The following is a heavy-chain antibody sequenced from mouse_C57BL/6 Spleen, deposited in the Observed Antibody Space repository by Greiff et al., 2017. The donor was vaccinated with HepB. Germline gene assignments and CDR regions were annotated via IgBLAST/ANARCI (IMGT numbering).Heavy chain of an antibody. CDR1: GFTFSDYG. J-gene: IGHJ3*01. Sequence: DVMLVESGGGLVKPGGSLKLSCAASGFTFSDYGMHWVRQAPEKGLEWVAYISSGSSTIYYADTVKGRFTISRDNAKNTLFLQMTSLRSEDTAMYYCAKEGSSWAWFAYWGQGTLVTVSA. D-gene: IGHD1-1*01. V-gene: IGHV5-17*01. CDR3: AKEGSSWAWFAY. CDR2: ISSGSSTI.